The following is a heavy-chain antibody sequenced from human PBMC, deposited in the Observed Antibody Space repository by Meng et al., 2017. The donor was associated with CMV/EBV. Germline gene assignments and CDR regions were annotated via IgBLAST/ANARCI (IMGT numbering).Heavy chain of an antibody. J-gene: IGHJ4*02. Sequence: GGSLRLSCAASGFTLSSYSMNWVRQAPGKGLEWVSSISSSSSYIYYADSVKGRFTISRDNAKNSLYLQMNSLRAEDTAVYYCARVTSYCSSTSCLDYWGQGTLVTVSS. D-gene: IGHD2-2*01. CDR2: ISSSSSYI. CDR3: ARVTSYCSSTSCLDY. V-gene: IGHV3-21*01. CDR1: GFTLSSYS.